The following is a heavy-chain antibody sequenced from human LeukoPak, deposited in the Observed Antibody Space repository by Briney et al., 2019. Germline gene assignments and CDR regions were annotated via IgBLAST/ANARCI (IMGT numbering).Heavy chain of an antibody. J-gene: IGHJ6*03. CDR2: IRYDGSNK. D-gene: IGHD3-3*01. Sequence: PGGSLRLSCAASGFTFSSYGMHWVRQAPGKGLEWVAFIRYDGSNKYYADSVKGRFTISRDNSKNTLYLQMNSLRAEDTAVYYCARGRQYWSGYSISYHYYMDVWGKGTTVTASS. V-gene: IGHV3-30*02. CDR1: GFTFSSYG. CDR3: ARGRQYWSGYSISYHYYMDV.